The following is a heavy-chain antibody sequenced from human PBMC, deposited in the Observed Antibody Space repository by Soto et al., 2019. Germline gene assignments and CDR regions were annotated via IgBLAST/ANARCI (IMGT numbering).Heavy chain of an antibody. D-gene: IGHD3-3*01. CDR1: GGTFSSYT. CDR3: ARDSHDFWSGYYTWGAFDY. J-gene: IGHJ4*02. Sequence: QVQLVQSGAEVKKPGSSVKVSCKASGGTFSSYTISWVRQSPGQGLEWMGRIIPILGIANYAQKFQGRVTITADKSTRTAYMELSSLRSEDTAVYYCARDSHDFWSGYYTWGAFDYWGQGTLVTVSS. CDR2: IIPILGIA. V-gene: IGHV1-69*08.